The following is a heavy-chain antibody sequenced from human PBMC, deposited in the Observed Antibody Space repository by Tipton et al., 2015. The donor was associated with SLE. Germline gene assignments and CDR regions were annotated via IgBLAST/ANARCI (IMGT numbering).Heavy chain of an antibody. Sequence: TLSLTCTLSGDSINNNNYYWGWIRQPPGKGLEWIGNINYSGATYYSPSLKSRVTISLDASKNHFSLKMTFVTAADTAVYYCARETVTGAITLWGQGTLVTVSS. CDR1: GDSINNNNYY. V-gene: IGHV4-39*07. J-gene: IGHJ4*02. CDR3: ARETVTGAITL. D-gene: IGHD1-20*01. CDR2: INYSGAT.